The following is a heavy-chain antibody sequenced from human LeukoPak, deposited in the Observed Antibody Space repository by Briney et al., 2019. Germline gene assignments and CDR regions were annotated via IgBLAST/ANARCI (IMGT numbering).Heavy chain of an antibody. V-gene: IGHV4-39*07. CDR3: ARVTHCVARYDSSGYCFDY. CDR2: IYYSGST. D-gene: IGHD3-22*01. J-gene: IGHJ4*02. Sequence: SETLSLTCTVSGGSISSSSYYWGWIRQPPGKGLEWIGSIYYSGSTYYNPSLKSRVTISVDTSKNQFSLKLSSVTAADTAVYYCARVTHCVARYDSSGYCFDYWGQGTLVTVSS. CDR1: GGSISSSSYY.